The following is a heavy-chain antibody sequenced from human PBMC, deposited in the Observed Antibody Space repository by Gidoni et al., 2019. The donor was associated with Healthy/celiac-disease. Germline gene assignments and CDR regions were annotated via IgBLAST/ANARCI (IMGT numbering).Heavy chain of an antibody. CDR3: ANQYSGSFKHYGMDV. Sequence: EVQLVESGGGLVQPGGSLRRSCAASGFTFSSYWMSWVRQAPGKGLEWVANIKQEGSEKYYVDSVKGRFTISRDNAKNSLYLQMNSLRAEDTAVYYCANQYSGSFKHYGMDVWGQGTTVTVSS. CDR2: IKQEGSEK. J-gene: IGHJ6*02. D-gene: IGHD1-26*01. V-gene: IGHV3-7*01. CDR1: GFTFSSYW.